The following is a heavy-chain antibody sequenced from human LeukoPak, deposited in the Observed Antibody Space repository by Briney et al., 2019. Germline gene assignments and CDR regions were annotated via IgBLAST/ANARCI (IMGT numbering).Heavy chain of an antibody. D-gene: IGHD6-19*01. CDR1: GFTFSSYG. J-gene: IGHJ4*02. CDR3: AKDRRSSGWYLDY. Sequence: PGGSLRLSCAASGFTFSSYGMHWVRQAPGKGLEWVAVISYDGSNKYYADSVKGRFTISRDNSKNTLYLQMNSLRAEDTAVYYCAKDRRSSGWYLDYWGQGTLVTVSP. CDR2: ISYDGSNK. V-gene: IGHV3-30*18.